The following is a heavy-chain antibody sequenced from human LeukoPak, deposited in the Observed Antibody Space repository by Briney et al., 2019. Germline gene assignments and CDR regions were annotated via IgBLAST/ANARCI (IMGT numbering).Heavy chain of an antibody. D-gene: IGHD1-26*01. J-gene: IGHJ6*04. CDR1: GYTFTSYG. CDR2: ISAYNGNT. CDR3: ARNQYSGSYSPRDGMDV. V-gene: IGHV1-18*01. Sequence: ASVKVSCKASGYTFTSYGISWVRQAPGQGLEWRGWISAYNGNTNYAQKLQGRVTMTTDTSTSTAYMELRSLRSDDTAVYYCARNQYSGSYSPRDGMDVWGKGTTVTVSS.